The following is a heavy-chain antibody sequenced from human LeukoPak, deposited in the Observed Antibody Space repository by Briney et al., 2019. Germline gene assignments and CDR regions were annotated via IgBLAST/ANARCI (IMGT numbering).Heavy chain of an antibody. V-gene: IGHV3-49*04. CDR1: GFTFGDHA. CDR2: IRSKGYGGTR. D-gene: IGHD6-19*01. CDR3: TRGPTLQWLYYGMDV. Sequence: GSLRLSCTGFGFTFGDHARSWVRQAPGKGLEWVGFIRSKGYGGTREYAASVKGRFTISRDDSTSIAYLQMNSLKTEDTAVYYCTRGPTLQWLYYGMDVWGQGTTVIVSS. J-gene: IGHJ6*02.